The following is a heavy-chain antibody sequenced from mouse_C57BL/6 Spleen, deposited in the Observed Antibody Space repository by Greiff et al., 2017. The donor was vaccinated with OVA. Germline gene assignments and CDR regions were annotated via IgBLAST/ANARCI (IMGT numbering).Heavy chain of an antibody. V-gene: IGHV1-53*01. D-gene: IGHD1-1*01. CDR1: GYTFTSYW. CDR2: INPSTGGT. CDR3: ARGDYGSSTWFAY. J-gene: IGHJ3*01. Sequence: QVQLQQPGTELVKPGASVKLSCKASGYTFTSYWMHWVKQRPGQGLEWIGNINPSTGGTNYNEKFKSKATLTVDKSSSTAYMQLSSLTAEDSAVYYGARGDYGSSTWFAYWGQGTLVTVSA.